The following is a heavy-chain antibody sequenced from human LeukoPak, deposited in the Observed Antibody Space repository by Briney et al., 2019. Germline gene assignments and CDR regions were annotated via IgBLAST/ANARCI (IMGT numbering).Heavy chain of an antibody. V-gene: IGHV3-30*04. CDR1: GLTFSTYT. J-gene: IGHJ4*02. Sequence: GGSLRLSCAASGLTFSTYTMYWVRQAPGKGLEWVAVISFDGGNKYYADSVKGRFTISRDNSGNTLYLQMNSLTAEDTAVYYCARDANHFDYWGQGTLVTVSS. CDR2: ISFDGGNK. CDR3: ARDANHFDY.